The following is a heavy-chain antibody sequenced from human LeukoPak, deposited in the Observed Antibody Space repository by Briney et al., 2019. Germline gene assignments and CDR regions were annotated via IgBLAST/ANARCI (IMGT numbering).Heavy chain of an antibody. J-gene: IGHJ4*02. CDR3: ARAPMVRGVSLYFDY. CDR2: IYTSGST. CDR1: GGSISSYY. Sequence: KPSATLSLTCTVSGGSISSYYWSWIRQPAGKGLEWIGRIYTSGSTNYNPSLKSRVTMSVDTSKNQFSLKLSSVTAADTAVYYCARAPMVRGVSLYFDYWGQGTLVTVSS. D-gene: IGHD3-10*01. V-gene: IGHV4-4*07.